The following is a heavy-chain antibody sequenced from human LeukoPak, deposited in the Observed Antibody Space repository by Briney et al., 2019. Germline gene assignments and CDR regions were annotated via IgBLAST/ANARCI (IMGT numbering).Heavy chain of an antibody. V-gene: IGHV4-34*01. J-gene: IGHJ4*02. Sequence: SETLSLTCAVYGGSFSAYYWNWIRQPPGKGLEWIGEINHSGSTNYNASLRSRVSISVDTSKNQFSLKLRSVTAADTAVYYCARRPFLSPPARWELPKWGRDLYYFDFWGQGSLVTVSS. D-gene: IGHD1-26*01. CDR2: INHSGST. CDR1: GGSFSAYY. CDR3: ARRPFLSPPARWELPKWGRDLYYFDF.